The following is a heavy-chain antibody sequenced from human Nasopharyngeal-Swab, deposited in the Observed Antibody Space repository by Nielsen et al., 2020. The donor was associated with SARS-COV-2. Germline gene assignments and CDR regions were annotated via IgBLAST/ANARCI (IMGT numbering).Heavy chain of an antibody. Sequence: GESLKISCAASGFSFGIYAMTWVRQAPGKGLEWVSTISGSGNTTYYADSVKGRFTIARDNSKNTLYLQMNSLRPEDSATYYCAKLRPPPDYWGQGALVTVSS. CDR3: AKLRPPPDY. V-gene: IGHV3-23*01. J-gene: IGHJ4*02. CDR1: GFSFGIYA. CDR2: ISGSGNTT.